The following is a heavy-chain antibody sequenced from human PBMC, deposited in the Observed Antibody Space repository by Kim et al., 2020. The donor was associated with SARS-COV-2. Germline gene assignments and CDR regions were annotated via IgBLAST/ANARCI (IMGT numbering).Heavy chain of an antibody. Sequence: GGSLRLSCAASGFTFSSYGMHWVRQAPGKGLEWVAVISYDGSNKYYADSVKGRFTISRDNSKNTLYLQMNSLRAEDTAVYYCAHAKYCSGGSCYGYFDYWGQGTLVTVSS. CDR3: AHAKYCSGGSCYGYFDY. CDR2: ISYDGSNK. D-gene: IGHD2-15*01. V-gene: IGHV3-30*03. J-gene: IGHJ4*02. CDR1: GFTFSSYG.